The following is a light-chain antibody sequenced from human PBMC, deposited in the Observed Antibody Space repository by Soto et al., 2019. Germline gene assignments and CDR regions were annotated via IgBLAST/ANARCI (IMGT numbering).Light chain of an antibody. J-gene: IGLJ3*02. CDR2: NTN. CDR3: LLSYSGPRV. CDR1: TGAVTSEHY. Sequence: AVVTQEPSLTVSPGGTVSLTCGSSTGAVTSEHYAYWFQQKPGQAPRTLIYNTNNKQSWTPARFSGSLLGGKAALTLSGAQPEDEAEYYCLLSYSGPRVFGGGTKVTVL. V-gene: IGLV7-46*01.